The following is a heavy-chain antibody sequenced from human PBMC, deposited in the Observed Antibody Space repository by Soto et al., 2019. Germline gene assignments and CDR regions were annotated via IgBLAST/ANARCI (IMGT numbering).Heavy chain of an antibody. CDR3: AASTGWWRLDY. CDR2: IFHRGST. D-gene: IGHD6-19*01. J-gene: IGHJ4*02. V-gene: IGHV4-4*02. CDR1: GASVSSPHW. Sequence: QVQLQESGPGLVEPSGTLSLTCAVSGASVSSPHWWSWVRQPPGKGLEWIGEIFHRGSTNHNPSLKSRVTISVDTSQNPFSLRLTSVTAADTAVYYCAASTGWWRLDYWGQGTLVTVSS.